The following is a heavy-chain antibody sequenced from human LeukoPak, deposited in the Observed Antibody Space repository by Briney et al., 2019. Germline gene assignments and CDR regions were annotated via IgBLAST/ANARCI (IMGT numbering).Heavy chain of an antibody. CDR1: GYTFSTYG. CDR2: ISAYNGNT. J-gene: IGHJ2*01. D-gene: IGHD3-16*01. CDR3: AKEGDGSIWYFDL. Sequence: GASVKVSCKASGYTFSTYGISWVRQAPGQGLEWMGWISAYNGNTLYAQKFQDRVTMTTDTSTSTAYMELRSLRFDDTAMYYCAKEGDGSIWYFDLWGRGTLVTVSS. V-gene: IGHV1-18*01.